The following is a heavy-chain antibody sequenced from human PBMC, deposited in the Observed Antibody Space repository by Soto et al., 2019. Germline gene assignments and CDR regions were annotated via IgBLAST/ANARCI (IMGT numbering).Heavy chain of an antibody. CDR2: IHAGNGNT. D-gene: IGHD2-21*01. CDR3: ARRIVVVNALDH. Sequence: ASAKVSCKASGYSFTSYAMHWVRQAPGQRLEWMGWIHAGNGNTQYSQKSQSRVTITRDTSSSTAYMELSCMRFEDTALYYFARRIVVVNALDHWGQGTQVTVSS. V-gene: IGHV1-3*01. J-gene: IGHJ4*02. CDR1: GYSFTSYA.